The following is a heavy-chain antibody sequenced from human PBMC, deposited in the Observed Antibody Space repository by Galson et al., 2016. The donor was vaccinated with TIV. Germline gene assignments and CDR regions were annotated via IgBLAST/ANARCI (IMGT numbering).Heavy chain of an antibody. V-gene: IGHV3-30*04. Sequence: SLRLSCAASGFTFSTFAIHWVRQAPGKGLEWVAVITYDGSDKYYAESVKGRFTISRDNSKKTVYLQVNSLGAEDTAVYYCARGRDYYDTSVYYLFDYWGQGTTVTVSS. J-gene: IGHJ4*03. CDR1: GFTFSTFA. CDR3: ARGRDYYDTSVYYLFDY. D-gene: IGHD3-22*01. CDR2: ITYDGSDK.